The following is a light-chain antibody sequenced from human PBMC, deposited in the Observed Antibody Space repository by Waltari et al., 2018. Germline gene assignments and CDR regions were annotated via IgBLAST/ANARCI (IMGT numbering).Light chain of an antibody. J-gene: IGKJ1*01. CDR2: GAS. CDR1: QSVSSSY. Sequence: EIVLTQSPGTLSLSPGDRATLSCRASQSVSSSYLAWYQQKPGQAPRLLIYGASSRATGIPDRFSGSGSGTDFTLTISRLEPEDFAVYYCQHPGTFGQGTKVEIK. CDR3: QHPGT. V-gene: IGKV3-20*01.